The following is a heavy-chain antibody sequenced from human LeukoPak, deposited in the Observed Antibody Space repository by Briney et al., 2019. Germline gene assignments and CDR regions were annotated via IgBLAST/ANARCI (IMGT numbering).Heavy chain of an antibody. CDR3: AKSYGDYVG. J-gene: IGHJ4*02. CDR1: GFTFSSYA. Sequence: PGGSLRLSCAASGFTFSSYAMHWVRQAPGKGLEWVAVISYDGSNKYYADSVKGRFTISRDNSKNTLYLQMNSLRAEDTAVYYCAKSYGDYVGWGQGTLVTVSS. D-gene: IGHD4-17*01. CDR2: ISYDGSNK. V-gene: IGHV3-30*04.